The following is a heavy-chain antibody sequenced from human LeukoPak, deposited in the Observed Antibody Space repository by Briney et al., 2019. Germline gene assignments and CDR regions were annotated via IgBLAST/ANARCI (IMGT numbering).Heavy chain of an antibody. Sequence: PSETLSLTCAVSGGSISSGGYSWSWIRQSPGKGLEWIGYIYHSGNTCYNWSLKSRVTISEDRSKNQFSLKLSSVTAADTAVYYCASVSIKYGSGFDPWGQGTLVTVSS. CDR1: GGSISSGGYS. CDR2: IYHSGNT. V-gene: IGHV4-30-2*06. J-gene: IGHJ5*02. D-gene: IGHD2-15*01. CDR3: ASVSIKYGSGFDP.